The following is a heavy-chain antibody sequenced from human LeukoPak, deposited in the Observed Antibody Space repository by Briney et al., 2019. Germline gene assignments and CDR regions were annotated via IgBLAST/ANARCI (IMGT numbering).Heavy chain of an antibody. Sequence: SETLSLTCSVSDYSISSGYYWGWIRQPAGKGLEWIGRIYTSGSTNYNPSLKSRVTMSVDTSKNQFSLKLSSVTAADTAVYYCARDRGTTGATWYYWGQGTLVTVSS. CDR3: ARDRGTTGATWYY. J-gene: IGHJ4*02. CDR2: IYTSGST. V-gene: IGHV4-4*07. CDR1: DYSISSGYY. D-gene: IGHD1-26*01.